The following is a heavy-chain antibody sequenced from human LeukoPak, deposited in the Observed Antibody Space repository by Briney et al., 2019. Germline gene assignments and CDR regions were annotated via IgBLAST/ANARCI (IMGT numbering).Heavy chain of an antibody. CDR2: ISSSSTYI. J-gene: IGHJ4*02. Sequence: GGSLRLSCAASGFTFSSYSMNWVRQAPGKGLEWVSSISSSSTYIFYADSVRGRFTISRDNAKNSLYLQMNSLRAGDTAVYFCARQRYTLNYYDSRSSLDYWGQGTLVTVSS. D-gene: IGHD3-22*01. CDR3: ARQRYTLNYYDSRSSLDY. CDR1: GFTFSSYS. V-gene: IGHV3-21*01.